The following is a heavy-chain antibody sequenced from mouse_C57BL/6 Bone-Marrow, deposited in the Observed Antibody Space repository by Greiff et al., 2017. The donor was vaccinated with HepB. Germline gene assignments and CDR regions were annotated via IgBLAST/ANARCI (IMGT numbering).Heavy chain of an antibody. V-gene: IGHV14-4*01. Sequence: EVKLMESGAELVRPGASVKLSCTASGFNIKDDYMHWVKQRPEQGLEWIGWIDPENGDTEYASKFQGKATITADTSSNTAYLQLSSLTSEDTAVYYCIRGPDAMDYWGQGTSVTVSS. D-gene: IGHD2-12*01. J-gene: IGHJ4*01. CDR1: GFNIKDDY. CDR3: IRGPDAMDY. CDR2: IDPENGDT.